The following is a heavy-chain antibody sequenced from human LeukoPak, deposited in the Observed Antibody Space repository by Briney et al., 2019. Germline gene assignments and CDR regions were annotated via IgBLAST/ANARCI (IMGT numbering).Heavy chain of an antibody. V-gene: IGHV3-48*04. J-gene: IGHJ6*03. D-gene: IGHD6-13*01. Sequence: GGSLRLSCAASEFTFVRYAMNWVRQAPGKGLEWVSYISSSSFKIGYADSVKGRFTIFRDNSKNSLYLQMDSLRVEDAAVYYCVRDPSYGSSWYYYMDVWGKGTTVTVSS. CDR3: VRDPSYGSSWYYYMDV. CDR2: ISSSSFKI. CDR1: EFTFVRYA.